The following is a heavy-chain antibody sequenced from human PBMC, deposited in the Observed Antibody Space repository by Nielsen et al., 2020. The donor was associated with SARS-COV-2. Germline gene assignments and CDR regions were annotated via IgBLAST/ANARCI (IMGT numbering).Heavy chain of an antibody. Sequence: ASVKVSCKVSGYTLTELSMHWVRQAPGQGLEWMGIINPSGGSTSYAQKFQGRVTMTRDTSTSTVYMELSSLRSEDTAVYYCARDPGYSSGWYVGKGYYYGMDVWGQGTTVTVSS. J-gene: IGHJ6*02. D-gene: IGHD6-19*01. CDR2: INPSGGST. CDR1: GYTLTELS. V-gene: IGHV1-46*01. CDR3: ARDPGYSSGWYVGKGYYYGMDV.